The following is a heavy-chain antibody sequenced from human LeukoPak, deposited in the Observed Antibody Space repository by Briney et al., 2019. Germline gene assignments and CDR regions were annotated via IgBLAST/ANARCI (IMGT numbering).Heavy chain of an antibody. CDR2: ISAYNGNT. J-gene: IGHJ6*03. V-gene: IGHV1-18*01. Sequence: ASVKVSCKASGYTFTSYGISWGRQAPGQGLEWMGWISAYNGNTNYAQKLQGRVTMTTDTSTSTAYMELRSLRSDDTAVYYCARDGVDYYGSGVNYYYYYYMDVWGKGTTVTVSS. CDR3: ARDGVDYYGSGVNYYYYYYMDV. D-gene: IGHD3-10*01. CDR1: GYTFTSYG.